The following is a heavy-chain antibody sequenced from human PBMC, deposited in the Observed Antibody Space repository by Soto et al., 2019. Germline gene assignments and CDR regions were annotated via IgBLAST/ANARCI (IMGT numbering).Heavy chain of an antibody. CDR1: GGDFLSYT. J-gene: IGHJ6*02. Sequence: QLVQSGAEVKKPGSSVNVSCKASGGDFLSYTISWVRQAPGQGPEWMGTIIPILDVAKNAQKFQGRVAITAENATSTVYMELRNVRSDDTAVYYCAQMWFGELWHGMDVWGQCTTIPVCS. V-gene: IGHV1-69*02. CDR3: AQMWFGELWHGMDV. D-gene: IGHD3-10*01. CDR2: IIPILDVA.